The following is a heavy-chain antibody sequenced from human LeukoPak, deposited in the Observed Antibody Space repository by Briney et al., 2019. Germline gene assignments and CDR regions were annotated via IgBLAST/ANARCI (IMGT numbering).Heavy chain of an antibody. CDR2: INAGNGNT. CDR1: GGTFSSYA. V-gene: IGHV1-3*01. J-gene: IGHJ4*02. CDR3: ARATHPISSGWYLGY. D-gene: IGHD6-19*01. Sequence: ASVKVSCKASGGTFSSYAISWVRQAPGQGLEWMGWINAGNGNTKYSQKFQGRVTITRDTSASTAYMELSSLRSEDTAVYYCARATHPISSGWYLGYWGQGTLVTVSS.